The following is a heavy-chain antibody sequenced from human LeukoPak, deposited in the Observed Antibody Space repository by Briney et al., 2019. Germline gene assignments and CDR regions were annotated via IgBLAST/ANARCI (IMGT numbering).Heavy chain of an antibody. CDR1: GFTFSSYD. D-gene: IGHD6-19*01. V-gene: IGHV3-30*02. CDR2: IRYVGSNK. J-gene: IGHJ6*03. Sequence: GGSLRLSCAASGFTFSSYDIHWVRQAPGKGLEWVAFIRYVGSNKYYADSVRGRFTISRDNSKNTLYLQMNSLRAEDTAVYFCAKGSKAVLFTRDHYMDVWGKGTTVTISS. CDR3: AKGSKAVLFTRDHYMDV.